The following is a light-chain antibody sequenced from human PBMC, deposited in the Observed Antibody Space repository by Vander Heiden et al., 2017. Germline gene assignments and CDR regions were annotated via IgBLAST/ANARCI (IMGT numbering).Light chain of an antibody. CDR1: SNDVGDDNS. Sequence: QSALTQPRSVSGSPGQSVTIACAGTSNDVGDDNSVSWYQQLPGKAPKLMIYDVSERPSGVPDRFSGSKSGNTASLTISGLQTEDEADYYCCSYAGTYTWVFGGGTQLTVL. V-gene: IGLV2-11*01. CDR3: CSYAGTYTWV. J-gene: IGLJ3*02. CDR2: DVS.